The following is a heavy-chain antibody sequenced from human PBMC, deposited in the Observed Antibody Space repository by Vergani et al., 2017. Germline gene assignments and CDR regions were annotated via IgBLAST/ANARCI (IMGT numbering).Heavy chain of an antibody. D-gene: IGHD4-17*01. CDR2: ISGSGGST. CDR3: AKRTTDYYYYMDV. CDR1: GFTFSSYA. J-gene: IGHJ6*03. V-gene: IGHV3-23*01. Sequence: EVQLLESGGGLVQPGGSLRLSCAASGFTFSSYAMSWVRQAPGKGLEWVSAISGSGGSTYYADSVKGRFTISRDNSKNTLYLQMNSLRADDTAVYYCAKRTTDYYYYMDVWGKGTTVTVSS.